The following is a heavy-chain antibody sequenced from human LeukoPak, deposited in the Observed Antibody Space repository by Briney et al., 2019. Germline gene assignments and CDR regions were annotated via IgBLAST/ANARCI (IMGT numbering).Heavy chain of an antibody. J-gene: IGHJ3*02. Sequence: SVKVSCKASGGTFSSYAISWVRQAPGQGLEWMGRIIPIFGTANYAQKFQGRVTITTDESTSTAYMELSSLRSDDTAVYYCARDTTMVGAYDAFDIWGQGTMVTVSS. CDR2: IIPIFGTA. V-gene: IGHV1-69*05. D-gene: IGHD4/OR15-4a*01. CDR1: GGTFSSYA. CDR3: ARDTTMVGAYDAFDI.